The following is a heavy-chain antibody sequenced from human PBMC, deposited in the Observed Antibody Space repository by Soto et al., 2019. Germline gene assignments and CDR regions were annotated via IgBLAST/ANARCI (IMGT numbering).Heavy chain of an antibody. CDR2: IFHDGTA. CDR3: ARLVYDTRLNYMYFDF. J-gene: IGHJ4*02. V-gene: IGHV4-4*02. CDR1: GVSISSGNW. D-gene: IGHD2-8*01. Sequence: PSEPLSLTCAVSGVSISSGNWWTWVRQTPQRGLEYIGEIFHDGTANYYPSFERRGAISVDTSKNQFSLKLTSVTAADTAIYFCARLVYDTRLNYMYFDFWGQGALVTVS.